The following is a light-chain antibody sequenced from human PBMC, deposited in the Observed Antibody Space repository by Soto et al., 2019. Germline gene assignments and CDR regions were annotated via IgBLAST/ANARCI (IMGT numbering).Light chain of an antibody. CDR3: CSYAGSYSYV. CDR2: DVS. Sequence: ALTQPRSVSGSPGQSVTISCTGTSSDVGGYNYVSWYQQHPGKAPKLMIYDVSKRPSGVPDRFSGSKSGNTASLTISGLQAEDEADYYCCSYAGSYSYVFGTGTKLTVL. J-gene: IGLJ1*01. CDR1: SSDVGGYNY. V-gene: IGLV2-11*01.